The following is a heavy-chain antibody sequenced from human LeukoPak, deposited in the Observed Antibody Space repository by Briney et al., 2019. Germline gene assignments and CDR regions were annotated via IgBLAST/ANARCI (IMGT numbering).Heavy chain of an antibody. D-gene: IGHD1-1*01. CDR1: GNSISSGDNY. J-gene: IGHJ3*02. V-gene: IGHV4-61*02. CDR2: IYTSGST. Sequence: SETLSLTCTVSGNSISSGDNYWSWIRQPAGKGLEWIGRIYTSGSTNYNPSLKSRVTISGDTSKNQFSLKLSSVTAADTAVFYCARSGLSDFDIWGQGTMVTVSS. CDR3: ARSGLSDFDI.